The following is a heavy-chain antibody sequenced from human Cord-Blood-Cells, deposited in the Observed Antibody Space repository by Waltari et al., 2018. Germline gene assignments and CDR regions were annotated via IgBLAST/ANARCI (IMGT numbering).Heavy chain of an antibody. CDR3: ARAGIWDDNWFDP. V-gene: IGHV4-38-2*02. J-gene: IGHJ5*02. Sequence: QVQLQESGPGLVKPPEPRPLTRPVSGYSISSGYYWGWIRRPPGKGLEWIGSIYHIGSTYYNPSLKSRVTISVDTSKNQFSLKLSSVTAADTAVYYCARAGIWDDNWFDPWGQGTLVTVSS. CDR2: IYHIGST. D-gene: IGHD2-15*01. CDR1: GYSISSGYY.